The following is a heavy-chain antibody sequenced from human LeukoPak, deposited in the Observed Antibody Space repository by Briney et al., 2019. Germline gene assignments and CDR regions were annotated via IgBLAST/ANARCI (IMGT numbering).Heavy chain of an antibody. V-gene: IGHV4-61*02. CDR3: ARGPADYNKLKPGDRDGYNYKSKRTPFDY. D-gene: IGHD5-24*01. Sequence: SETLSLTCTVSGGSISSGSYYWSWIRQPAGKGLEWIGRIYTSGSTNYNPSLKSRVTISVDTSKNQFSLKLSSVTAADTAVYYCARGPADYNKLKPGDRDGYNYKSKRTPFDYWGQGTLVTVSS. CDR1: GGSISSGSYY. J-gene: IGHJ4*02. CDR2: IYTSGST.